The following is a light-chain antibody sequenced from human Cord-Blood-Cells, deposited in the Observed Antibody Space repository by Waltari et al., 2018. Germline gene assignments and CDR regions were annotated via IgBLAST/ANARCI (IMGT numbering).Light chain of an antibody. CDR1: QSVLYSSNNKNY. CDR3: QQYYSTPPT. Sequence: DIVMTQSPDSLAVSLGERATINCKSSQSVLYSSNNKNYLAWYQQKPGQPPKLLIYWASTRESWVPDLFSGSGSGTDFTLTISSLQAEDVAVYYCQQYYSTPPTFGQGTKLEIK. CDR2: WAS. V-gene: IGKV4-1*01. J-gene: IGKJ2*01.